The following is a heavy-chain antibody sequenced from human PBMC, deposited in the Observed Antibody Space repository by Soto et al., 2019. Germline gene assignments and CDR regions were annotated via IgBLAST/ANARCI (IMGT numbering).Heavy chain of an antibody. V-gene: IGHV3-7*01. Sequence: GGSLRLSCAASGFTFSSYWMSWVRQAPGKGLEWVANIKQDGSEKYYVDSVKGRFTISRDNAKNSLYLQMNSLRAEDTAVYYCARDRDSSSSRTCDYWGQGTLVTVSS. CDR2: IKQDGSEK. J-gene: IGHJ4*02. CDR1: GFTFSSYW. D-gene: IGHD6-6*01. CDR3: ARDRDSSSSRTCDY.